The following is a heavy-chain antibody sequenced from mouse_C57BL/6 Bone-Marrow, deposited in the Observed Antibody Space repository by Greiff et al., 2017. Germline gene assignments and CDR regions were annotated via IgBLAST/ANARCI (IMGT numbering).Heavy chain of an antibody. Sequence: QVQLQQSGAELVKPGASVKLSCKASGYTFTSYWMPWVKQRPGRGLEWIGRFDPNSGGTKYNEKFKSKATRTVDKPSSTAYRQLSSLTSEDSAVYCCARLRGYFDVWGTGTTVTVSS. CDR2: FDPNSGGT. CDR3: ARLRGYFDV. J-gene: IGHJ1*03. CDR1: GYTFTSYW. V-gene: IGHV1-72*01.